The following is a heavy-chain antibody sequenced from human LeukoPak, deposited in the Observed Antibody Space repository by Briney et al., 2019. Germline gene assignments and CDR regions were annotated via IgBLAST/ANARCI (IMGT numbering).Heavy chain of an antibody. V-gene: IGHV3-33*06. CDR1: GFTFSSYG. J-gene: IGHJ5*02. CDR3: AKDSSGSGYPT. D-gene: IGHD3-22*01. CDR2: IWYDGSNK. Sequence: GGSLRLSCAASGFTFSSYGMHWVRQAPGKGLEWVAVIWYDGSNKYYADSVKGRFTISRDNSKNTLYLQMNSLRAEDTVVYYCAKDSSGSGYPTWGQGTLVTVSS.